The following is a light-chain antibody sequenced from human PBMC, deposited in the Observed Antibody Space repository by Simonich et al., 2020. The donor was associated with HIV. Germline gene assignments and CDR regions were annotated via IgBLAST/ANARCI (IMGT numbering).Light chain of an antibody. Sequence: DIQLTQSPSTLSASVGDRVTITCRASQSISSNWLAWYQQKPGKAPKLLIYKASNLETGVPSRFRGSGSGTEFTLTISSLQPDDFATYYCQQFNSYPYTFGRGTKLEIK. J-gene: IGKJ2*01. V-gene: IGKV1-5*03. CDR1: QSISSNW. CDR3: QQFNSYPYT. CDR2: KAS.